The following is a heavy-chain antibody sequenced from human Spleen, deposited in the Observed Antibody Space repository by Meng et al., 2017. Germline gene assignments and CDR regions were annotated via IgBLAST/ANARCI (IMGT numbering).Heavy chain of an antibody. V-gene: IGHV4-39*07. CDR3: ARDAISERPDY. Sequence: GSLRLSCAVSGGSISSDTYYWGWIRQPPGKGLEWIGSIYYSGSTYYNPSLKSRVPVAVDTSKHQFSLKLGSVTAADTAVYYCARDAISERPDYWGQGALVTVSS. CDR1: GGSISSDTYY. D-gene: IGHD1-1*01. J-gene: IGHJ4*02. CDR2: IYYSGST.